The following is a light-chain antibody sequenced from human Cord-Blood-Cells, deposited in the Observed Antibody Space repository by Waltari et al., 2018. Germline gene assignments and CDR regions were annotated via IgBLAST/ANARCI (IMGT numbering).Light chain of an antibody. J-gene: IGKJ4*01. CDR3: QQSYSTPLT. CDR1: QSIRSY. V-gene: IGKV1-39*01. Sequence: DIQMTQSPSSLSASVGDRVTINCRASQSIRSYLNWYQQKPGKAPKLLIYAASSLQSGVPSRFSGSGSGTDFTLTISSLQPEDFATYYCQQSYSTPLTFGGGTKVEIK. CDR2: AAS.